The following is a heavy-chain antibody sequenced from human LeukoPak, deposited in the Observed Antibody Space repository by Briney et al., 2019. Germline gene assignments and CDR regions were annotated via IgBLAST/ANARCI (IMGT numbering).Heavy chain of an antibody. V-gene: IGHV4-39*07. CDR3: ARVKAVVTPWVFDY. CDR1: GGSISSSTYY. D-gene: IGHD4-23*01. Sequence: SETLPLTCTVSGGSISSSTYYWGWIRQPPGKGLAWIGSISYTGITYYNPSLKSRVTISVDTSKNQFSLKLSSVTAADTAVYFCARVKAVVTPWVFDYWGQGSLVTVSS. J-gene: IGHJ4*02. CDR2: ISYTGIT.